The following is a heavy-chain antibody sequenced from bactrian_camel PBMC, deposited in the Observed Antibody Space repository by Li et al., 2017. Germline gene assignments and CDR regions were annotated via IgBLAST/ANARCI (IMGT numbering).Heavy chain of an antibody. V-gene: IGHV3S53*01. CDR2: IDSGGKT. CDR1: PFTISEYCC. D-gene: IGHD1*01. Sequence: VQLVESGGGSVQAGGSLRLSCTSSPFTISEYCCMAWFRQDPGKEREGVAVIDSGGKTVYADSVKARFSISKDDTESTLYLQMTNLQPEDTDVYYCAAGGTWHDAGWWLTRPDIWSYWGQGTQVTVS. CDR3: AAGGTWHDAGWWLTRPDIWSY. J-gene: IGHJ4*01.